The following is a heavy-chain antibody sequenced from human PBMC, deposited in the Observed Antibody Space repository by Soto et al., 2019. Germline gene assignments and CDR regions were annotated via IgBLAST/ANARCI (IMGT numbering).Heavy chain of an antibody. D-gene: IGHD3-22*01. CDR3: ARVDKPYYYDSSGYGLLAEYFQH. J-gene: IGHJ1*01. CDR1: GGTFSSYA. Sequence: GASVKVSCKASGGTFSSYAISWVRQAPGQGLEWMGGIIPIFGTANYAQKFQGRVTITADESTSTAYMELSSLRSEDTAVYYCARVDKPYYYDSSGYGLLAEYFQHSCQGPLV. V-gene: IGHV1-69*13. CDR2: IIPIFGTA.